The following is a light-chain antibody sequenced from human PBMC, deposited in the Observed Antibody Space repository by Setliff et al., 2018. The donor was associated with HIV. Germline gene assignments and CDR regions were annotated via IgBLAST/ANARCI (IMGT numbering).Light chain of an antibody. CDR3: SSYTSSNTGV. CDR1: GSAVGGYNY. J-gene: IGLJ1*01. CDR2: DVS. V-gene: IGLV2-14*03. Sequence: QSALTQPASVSGSPGQSITISCAGTGSAVGGYNYVSWYQQHPGKAPKLMIYDVSNRPSEVSNRFSGSKSGHTASLTISGLQAEDEADYYCSSYTSSNTGVFGTGTKGTVL.